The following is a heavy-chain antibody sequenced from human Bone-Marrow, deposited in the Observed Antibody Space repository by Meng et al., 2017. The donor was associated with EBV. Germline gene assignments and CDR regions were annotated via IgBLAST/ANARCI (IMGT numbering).Heavy chain of an antibody. J-gene: IGHJ4*02. CDR3: AREGRVGSGYYYDY. Sequence: DVARVESGVGLVRPGGSLALSCSASGFTFSSYWMHWVRQAPGKGLVWVSRINSDGSSTSYADSVKGRFTISRDNAKNTLYLQMNSLRAEDTAVYYCAREGRVGSGYYYDYWGQGTLVTVSS. CDR2: INSDGSST. V-gene: IGHV3-74*01. D-gene: IGHD3-22*01. CDR1: GFTFSSYW.